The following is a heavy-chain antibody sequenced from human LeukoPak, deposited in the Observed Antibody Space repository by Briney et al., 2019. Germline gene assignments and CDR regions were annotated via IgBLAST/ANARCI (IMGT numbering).Heavy chain of an antibody. Sequence: PSETLSLTCAVYGGSFSGYYWSWIRQPPGKGLEWIGEINHSGSTNYNPSLKSRVTISVDTSKNQFSLKLSSVTAAGTAVYYCAGFGYCSSTSCSPFDYWGQGTLVTVSS. J-gene: IGHJ4*02. CDR2: INHSGST. V-gene: IGHV4-34*01. CDR1: GGSFSGYY. D-gene: IGHD2-2*03. CDR3: AGFGYCSSTSCSPFDY.